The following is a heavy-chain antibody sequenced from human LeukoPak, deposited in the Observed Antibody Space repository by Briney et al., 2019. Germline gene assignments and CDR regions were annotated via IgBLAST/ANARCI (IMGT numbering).Heavy chain of an antibody. CDR1: GGSFSGYY. CDR3: ARQRRYYYGSGSYPFAFDY. V-gene: IGHV4-34*01. D-gene: IGHD3-10*01. Sequence: NPSETLSLTCAVYGGSFSGYYWSWIRQPPGKGLEWIGEINHSGSTNYNPSLKSRVTISVDTSKNQFSLKLSSVTAADTAVYYCARQRRYYYGSGSYPFAFDYWGQGTLVTVSS. J-gene: IGHJ4*02. CDR2: INHSGST.